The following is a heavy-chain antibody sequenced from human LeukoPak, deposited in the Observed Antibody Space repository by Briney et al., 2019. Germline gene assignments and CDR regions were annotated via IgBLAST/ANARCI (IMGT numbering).Heavy chain of an antibody. CDR3: ARADDFQIAYALDI. D-gene: IGHD3-3*01. Sequence: SETLSLTCAVYGGSFSGYYWSWIRQPPGKGLEWIGEIIHSGSTNYNPSLKSRVTISVDTSKNQFSLRLSSVTAADTAVYRCARADDFQIAYALDIWGQGTMVTVSS. CDR2: IIHSGST. CDR1: GGSFSGYY. V-gene: IGHV4-34*12. J-gene: IGHJ3*02.